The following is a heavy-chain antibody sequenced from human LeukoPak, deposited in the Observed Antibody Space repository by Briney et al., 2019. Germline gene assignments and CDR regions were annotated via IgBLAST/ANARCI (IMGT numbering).Heavy chain of an antibody. J-gene: IGHJ4*02. CDR1: GFTVNGNY. V-gene: IGHV3-53*01. CDR2: IYSDGGT. Sequence: GGSLRLSCAASGFTVNGNYMSWVRQAPGKGLEWVSVIYSDGGTYYSDYVKGRFTISRDYSKNTLYLQMSSLRVEDTAVYHCARDSKGPAFWGQGTLVTVSS. D-gene: IGHD2-15*01. CDR3: ARDSKGPAF.